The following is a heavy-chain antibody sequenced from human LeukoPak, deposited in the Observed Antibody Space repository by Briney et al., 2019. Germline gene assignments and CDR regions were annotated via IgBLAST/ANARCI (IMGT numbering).Heavy chain of an antibody. J-gene: IGHJ6*03. Sequence: SETLSLTCTVSGYSISSGYYWGWIRPPPGKGLESIGSIYHSGSTYSNPSLKSRVTLSVDTSKNQFSLKLSSVTAADTAVYYCARDSLYDILTGDYNDYYYMDVWGKGTTVTVSS. V-gene: IGHV4-38-2*02. CDR2: IYHSGST. CDR3: ARDSLYDILTGDYNDYYYMDV. D-gene: IGHD3-9*01. CDR1: GYSISSGYY.